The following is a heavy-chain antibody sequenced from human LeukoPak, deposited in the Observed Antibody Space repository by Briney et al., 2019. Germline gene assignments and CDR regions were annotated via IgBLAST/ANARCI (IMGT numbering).Heavy chain of an antibody. Sequence: GASVKVSCKASGYTFTGYYMHWVRQAPGQGLEWMGWINPNSGGTNYAQKFQGWVTMTRDTSISTAYMELSSLRSEDTAVYCCATPIAAAGKGYYYGMDVWGQGTTVTVSS. D-gene: IGHD6-13*01. J-gene: IGHJ6*02. V-gene: IGHV1-2*04. CDR2: INPNSGGT. CDR1: GYTFTGYY. CDR3: ATPIAAAGKGYYYGMDV.